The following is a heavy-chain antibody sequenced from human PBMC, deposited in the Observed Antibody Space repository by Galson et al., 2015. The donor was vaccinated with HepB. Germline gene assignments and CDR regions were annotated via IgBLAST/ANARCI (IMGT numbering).Heavy chain of an antibody. CDR1: GDSVSSNSAA. Sequence: CAISGDSVSSNSAAWNWIRQSSSRGLEWLGRTYYRSKWYNDYAVSVKSRITINPDTSKNQFSLQLNSVTPEDTAVYYCARGRLGAARNYYYYYMDVWGKGTTVTVSS. V-gene: IGHV6-1*01. CDR2: TYYRSKWYN. J-gene: IGHJ6*03. D-gene: IGHD6-6*01. CDR3: ARGRLGAARNYYYYYMDV.